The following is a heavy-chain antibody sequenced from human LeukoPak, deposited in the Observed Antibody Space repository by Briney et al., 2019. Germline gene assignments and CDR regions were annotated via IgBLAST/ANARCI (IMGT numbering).Heavy chain of an antibody. CDR1: GFTFSSYA. V-gene: IGHV3-23*01. CDR3: AKDPQYNWNYWFDP. J-gene: IGHJ5*02. D-gene: IGHD1-7*01. Sequence: PGGSQRLSCAASGFTFSSYAMIWVRQAPEKGLECVSTNKGHGGSTYYATSVRGRVTISRENSKNTLYLQMNSLRAEDTALYYCAKDPQYNWNYWFDPWGQGTLGTVSS. CDR2: NKGHGGST.